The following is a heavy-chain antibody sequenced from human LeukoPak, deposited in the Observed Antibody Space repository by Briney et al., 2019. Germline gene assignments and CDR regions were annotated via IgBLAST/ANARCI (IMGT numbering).Heavy chain of an antibody. V-gene: IGHV4-4*09. CDR3: ATEGFLAPI. D-gene: IGHD3-3*01. Sequence: PSETLSLTCTVSGASINNHYWSWIRQPPGKGLEYVGYIYFSATTKYSPSLDGRVTISVDTSRNQFSLNLRSVTAADTAVYYCATEGFLAPIWGLGTMVTVSS. CDR1: GASINNHY. J-gene: IGHJ3*02. CDR2: IYFSATT.